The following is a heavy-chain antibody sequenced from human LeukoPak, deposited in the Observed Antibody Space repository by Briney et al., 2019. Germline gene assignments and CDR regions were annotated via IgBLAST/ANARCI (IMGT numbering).Heavy chain of an antibody. D-gene: IGHD6-19*01. CDR2: ISNSGATV. V-gene: IGHV3-48*03. CDR1: GFTFSNHE. J-gene: IGHJ4*02. CDR3: ARGPRAYTSGWYYFDS. Sequence: GGSLRLSCAASGFTFSNHEMNWVRQAPGKGLEWLSYISNSGATVYYADSVKGRFSISRGNAKNSLDLQMTSLRAEDTGIYYCARGPRAYTSGWYYFDSWGRGTLVTVSS.